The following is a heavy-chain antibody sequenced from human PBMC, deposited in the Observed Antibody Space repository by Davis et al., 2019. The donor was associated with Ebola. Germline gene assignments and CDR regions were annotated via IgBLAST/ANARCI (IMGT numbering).Heavy chain of an antibody. J-gene: IGHJ4*02. V-gene: IGHV1-2*06. CDR3: ASGTTVTTGFDN. Sequence: ASVKVSCKASGYTFTGYYMHWVRQAPGQGLDLMGRINPNSGGTNYAQKFQGRVTMTRDTSISTAYMELSSLRSDDTAVYYCASGTTVTTGFDNWGQGTLVTVSS. CDR1: GYTFTGYY. D-gene: IGHD4-17*01. CDR2: INPNSGGT.